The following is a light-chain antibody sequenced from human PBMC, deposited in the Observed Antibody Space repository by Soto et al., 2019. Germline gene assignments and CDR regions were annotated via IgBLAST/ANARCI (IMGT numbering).Light chain of an antibody. V-gene: IGKV1-6*01. Sequence: IQMTQFPSALSASVRDRCTITCRSSQDIRNDLGWYQQKPGKAPKLLIYGASSLQSRVPSRFSGSGSGTRFTLTISSLQPEDVATYYCLHDYSYPWTFGQGTKVDIK. CDR3: LHDYSYPWT. J-gene: IGKJ1*01. CDR2: GAS. CDR1: QDIRND.